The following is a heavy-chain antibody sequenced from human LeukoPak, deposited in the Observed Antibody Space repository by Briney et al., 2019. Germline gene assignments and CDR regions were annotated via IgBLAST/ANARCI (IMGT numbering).Heavy chain of an antibody. CDR1: GCTLTELS. Sequence: ASVKVSCKVSGCTLTELSMHWVRQAPGKGLEWMGGFDPEDGETIYAQKFQGRVTMTEDTSTDTAYMELSSLRSEDTAVYYCATRPTIAVAGGRYFDYWGQGTLVTVSS. J-gene: IGHJ4*02. CDR3: ATRPTIAVAGGRYFDY. V-gene: IGHV1-24*01. CDR2: FDPEDGET. D-gene: IGHD6-19*01.